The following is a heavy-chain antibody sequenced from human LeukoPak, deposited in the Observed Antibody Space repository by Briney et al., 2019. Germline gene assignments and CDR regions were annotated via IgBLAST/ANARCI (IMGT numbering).Heavy chain of an antibody. CDR1: GFTFSSYG. CDR3: AKEEGAVVPFDC. Sequence: GGSLRLSCAASGFTFSSYGMHWVRQAPGKGLEWVTFIRYDGSNKSYADSVKGRFTISRDNSKNTLYLQMNCLRTEDTAVYYCAKEEGAVVPFDCWGQGTLVTVSS. CDR2: IRYDGSNK. J-gene: IGHJ4*02. V-gene: IGHV3-30*02. D-gene: IGHD2-2*01.